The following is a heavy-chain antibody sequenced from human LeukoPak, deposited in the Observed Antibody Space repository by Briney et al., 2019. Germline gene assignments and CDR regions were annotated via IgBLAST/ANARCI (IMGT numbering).Heavy chain of an antibody. J-gene: IGHJ4*02. D-gene: IGHD4-17*01. Sequence: SETLSLTCAVSGGSASRSFWSWIRQSPGTGLEWFGYIQNSGSTKYNPSLKSRVTMSVDTSKNQFSLGLSSVTAADTAVYYCARDRGFGDYGIDYWGQGILVTVSS. CDR3: ARDRGFGDYGIDY. CDR2: IQNSGST. V-gene: IGHV4-59*02. CDR1: GGSASRSF.